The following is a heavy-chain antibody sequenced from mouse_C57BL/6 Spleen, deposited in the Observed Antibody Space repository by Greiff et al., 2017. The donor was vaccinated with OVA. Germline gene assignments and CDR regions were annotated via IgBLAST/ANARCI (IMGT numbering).Heavy chain of an antibody. CDR2: IRSKSNNYAT. CDR1: GFSFNTYA. CDR3: VRGDYAYFDY. V-gene: IGHV10-1*01. D-gene: IGHD2-4*01. Sequence: EVNLVESGGGLVQPKGSLKLSCAASGFSFNTYAMNWVRQAPGQGLEWVARIRSKSNNYATYYADSVKDRFTISRDDSESMLYLQMNNLKTEDTAMYYCVRGDYAYFDYWGQGTTLTVSA. J-gene: IGHJ2*01.